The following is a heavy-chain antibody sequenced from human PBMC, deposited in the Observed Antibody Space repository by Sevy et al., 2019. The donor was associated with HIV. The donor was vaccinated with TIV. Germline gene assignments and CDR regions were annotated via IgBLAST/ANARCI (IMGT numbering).Heavy chain of an antibody. CDR3: AKDFTGYNGMDV. D-gene: IGHD3-9*01. CDR1: GFTFSTYS. CDR2: ISSSSSYR. J-gene: IGHJ6*02. Sequence: GGSLRLSCAASGFTFSTYSMNWVRQAPGRGLEWVSSISSSSSYRYYADSVKGRFTISRDNSKNILYLQMISLRAEDTAVYYCAKDFTGYNGMDVWGQGTMVTVSS. V-gene: IGHV3-21*01.